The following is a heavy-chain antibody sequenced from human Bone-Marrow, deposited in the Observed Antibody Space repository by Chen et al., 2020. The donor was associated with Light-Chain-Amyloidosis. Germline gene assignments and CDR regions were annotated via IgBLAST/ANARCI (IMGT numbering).Heavy chain of an antibody. CDR2: IYPDDSDA. Sequence: EVKKPGESLKISCKGSGYTFPNYWIGWVRQMPGKGLEWMGVIYPDDSDARYSPSFEGQVTISADNSITTAYLQWRSLKASDTAMYYCARRRDGYNFDYWGQGTLVTVSS. CDR3: ARRRDGYNFDY. V-gene: IGHV5-51*01. D-gene: IGHD5-12*01. J-gene: IGHJ4*02. CDR1: GYTFPNYW.